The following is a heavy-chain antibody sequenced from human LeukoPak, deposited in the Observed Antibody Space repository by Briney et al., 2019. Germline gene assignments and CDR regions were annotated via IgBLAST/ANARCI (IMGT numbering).Heavy chain of an antibody. CDR3: ARVSQDWFDP. J-gene: IGHJ5*02. CDR1: GYSISSGYF. CDR2: IYHSGTT. Sequence: KPSETLSLTCTVSGYSISSGYFWGWIRQPPGKGLEWIGNIYHSGTTYYNPSLKSRVTISVDTSKNQFSLKLSSVTAADTAVYYCARVSQDWFDPWGQGTLVTVSS. V-gene: IGHV4-38-2*02.